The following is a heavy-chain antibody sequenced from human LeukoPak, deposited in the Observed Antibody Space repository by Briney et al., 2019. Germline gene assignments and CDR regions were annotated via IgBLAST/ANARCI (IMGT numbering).Heavy chain of an antibody. J-gene: IGHJ6*03. Sequence: ASVKVSCKASGYTFTSYDINWVRQATGQGLEWMGWMNPNSGNTGYAQKFQGRVTMTRNTSISTAYMELSSLRSEDTAVYCCARALRGIAAAASRFYYYYMDVWAKGPRSPSP. D-gene: IGHD6-13*01. CDR2: MNPNSGNT. CDR3: ARALRGIAAAASRFYYYYMDV. CDR1: GYTFTSYD. V-gene: IGHV1-8*01.